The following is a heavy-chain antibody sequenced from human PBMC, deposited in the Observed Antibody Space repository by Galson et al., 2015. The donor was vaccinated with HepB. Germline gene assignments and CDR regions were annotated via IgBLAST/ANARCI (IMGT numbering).Heavy chain of an antibody. CDR1: GFTFSSYA. D-gene: IGHD3-16*01. J-gene: IGHJ4*02. Sequence: SLRLSCAASGFTFSSYAMNWVRQAPGKGLEWVAVLSSHGDNEYYADSVKGRFTISRDNSENTVYPQMHSLRVEDTAVYYCARTFYFDYWGQETLVTVSS. CDR3: ARTFYFDY. V-gene: IGHV3-30*04. CDR2: LSSHGDNE.